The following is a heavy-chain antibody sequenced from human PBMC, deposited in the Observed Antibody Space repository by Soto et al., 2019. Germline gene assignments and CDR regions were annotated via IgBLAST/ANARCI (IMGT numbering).Heavy chain of an antibody. CDR3: ARLYRSSGHIDY. D-gene: IGHD6-19*01. CDR2: IYPSDSDT. CDR1: GYSYTSYW. V-gene: IGHV5-51*01. Sequence: RGESLKISCKVSGYSYTSYWIGWVRQMPGKGLEWMGIIYPSDSDTRYSPSFQGQVTISADKSISTTYLQWSSLKASDSAMYYCARLYRSSGHIDYWGQGTLVTVSS. J-gene: IGHJ4*02.